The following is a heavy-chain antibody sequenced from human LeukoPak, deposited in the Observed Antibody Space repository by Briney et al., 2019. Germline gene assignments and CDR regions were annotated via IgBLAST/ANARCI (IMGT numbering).Heavy chain of an antibody. Sequence: GGSLRLSCAASGFTFSSYAMHWVRQAPGKGLEWVAVISYDGSNKYYADSVKGRFTISRDNSKNTLYLQMNSLRAEDTAVYYCAKTNLSVGATTFGYWGQGTLVTVSS. CDR1: GFTFSSYA. V-gene: IGHV3-30*04. CDR2: ISYDGSNK. CDR3: AKTNLSVGATTFGY. D-gene: IGHD1-26*01. J-gene: IGHJ4*02.